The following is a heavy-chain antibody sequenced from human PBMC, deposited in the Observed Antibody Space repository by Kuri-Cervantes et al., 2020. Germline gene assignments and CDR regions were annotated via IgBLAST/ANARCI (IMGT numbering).Heavy chain of an antibody. CDR2: ISGSGGST. D-gene: IGHD3-3*01. CDR1: GLTFSSYA. V-gene: IGHV3-23*01. J-gene: IGHJ4*02. CDR3: ARESWTIFGVVTKGYYFDY. Sequence: GESLKISCAAPGLTFSSYAMRWVRQAPGKGLEWVSAISGSGGSTYYPGSVKGRFTISRDNAKNSLYLQMNSLRAEDTAVYYCARESWTIFGVVTKGYYFDYWGQGTLVTVSS.